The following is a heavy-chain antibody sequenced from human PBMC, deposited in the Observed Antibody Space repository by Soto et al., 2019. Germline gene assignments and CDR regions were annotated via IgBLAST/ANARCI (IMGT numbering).Heavy chain of an antibody. CDR3: ARDPGGLLYY. V-gene: IGHV4-59*01. D-gene: IGHD3-10*01. CDR2: IYYSGST. J-gene: IGHJ4*02. CDR1: GGSISSYY. Sequence: PSETLSLTCTVSGGSISSYYWSWIRQPPGKGLEWIGYIYYSGSTNYNPSLKSRVTISVDTSKNQFSLKLSSVTAADTAVYYCARDPGGLLYYWGQGTLVTVSS.